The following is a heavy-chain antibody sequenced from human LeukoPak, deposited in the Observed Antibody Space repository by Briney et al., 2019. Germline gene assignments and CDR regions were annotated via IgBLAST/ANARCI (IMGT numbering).Heavy chain of an antibody. Sequence: GGSLRLSCAASGFTFSDHGMQWVRQAPGRGLEWVSFISSSGSTISYADSVKGRFTISRDNAKNSLYLQMNSLKGEDTALYYCARDRSEDRFDYWGQGTLVTVSS. CDR3: ARDRSEDRFDY. D-gene: IGHD1-26*01. CDR2: ISSSGSTI. J-gene: IGHJ4*02. V-gene: IGHV3-48*03. CDR1: GFTFSDHG.